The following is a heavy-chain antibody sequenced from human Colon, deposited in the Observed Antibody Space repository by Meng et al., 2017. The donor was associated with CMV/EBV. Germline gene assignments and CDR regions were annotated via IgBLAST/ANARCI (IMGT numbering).Heavy chain of an antibody. Sequence: QVRLVQSGAEVKKPGASVKVLCNASGYTFTNYGISWVRQAPGQGLEWMGWISAYTGDTYYAQKFQGRVTMTTDTSTSTAYMELRSLRSDDTAVYYCVRESQSGSYIYLQHWGQGTLVTVSS. V-gene: IGHV1-18*01. CDR2: ISAYTGDT. CDR1: GYTFTNYG. CDR3: VRESQSGSYIYLQH. D-gene: IGHD1-26*01. J-gene: IGHJ1*01.